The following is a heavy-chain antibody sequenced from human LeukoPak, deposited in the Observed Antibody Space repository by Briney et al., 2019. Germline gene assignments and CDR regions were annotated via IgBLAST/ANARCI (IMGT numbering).Heavy chain of an antibody. CDR3: TREVYGVSHFDY. D-gene: IGHD4-17*01. CDR2: IKQDGSDK. J-gene: IGHJ4*02. CDR1: GFTFSRFW. V-gene: IGHV3-7*03. Sequence: GGSLRLSCAASGFTFSRFWMSWVRQVPGKGLEWVANIKQDGSDKHYVDSVKGRFTISRDNAKISLYLQINSLRAEDTAVYYCTREVYGVSHFDYWGQGALVTVSS.